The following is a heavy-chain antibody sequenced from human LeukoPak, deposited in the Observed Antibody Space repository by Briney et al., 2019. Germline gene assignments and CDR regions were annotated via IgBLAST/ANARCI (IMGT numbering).Heavy chain of an antibody. CDR1: GFTFSSYG. CDR2: IWYDGSNE. J-gene: IGHJ4*02. Sequence: SFAASGFTFSSYGMHWARQAPDKGLEWVAVIWYDGSNENYADSVQGRFTISRDNSKNTLYLQMNSLRAEDTAVYFCARGSTSGYSIDYWGQGTLVTVSS. D-gene: IGHD3-22*01. CDR3: ARGSTSGYSIDY. V-gene: IGHV3-33*01.